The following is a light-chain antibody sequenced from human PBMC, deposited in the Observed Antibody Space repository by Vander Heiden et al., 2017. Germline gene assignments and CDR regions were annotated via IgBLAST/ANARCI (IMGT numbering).Light chain of an antibody. Sequence: EVVFTQPSGTLSLSPGEGATLSCRASQSVPNTYIAWYQQKPGQAPRLVVFRTSHRATDIPDRFSGSGSGTDFTLTIDRLQPEDFAIYDCQHYGTSVFTCSPGTK. CDR1: QSVPNTY. V-gene: IGKV3-20*01. CDR3: QHYGTSVFT. CDR2: RTS. J-gene: IGKJ3*01.